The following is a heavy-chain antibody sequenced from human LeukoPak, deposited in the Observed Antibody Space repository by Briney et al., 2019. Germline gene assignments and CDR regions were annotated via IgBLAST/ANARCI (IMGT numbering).Heavy chain of an antibody. Sequence: GGSLRLSCAASGFTFSSYGMHWVRQAPGKGLEWVSAISGSGGSTYYADSVKGRFTISRDNSKNSLYLQMNSLRDEDTAVYYSAKMFWVGATCFDYWGQGTLVTASS. D-gene: IGHD1-26*01. V-gene: IGHV3-23*01. CDR2: ISGSGGST. J-gene: IGHJ4*01. CDR3: AKMFWVGATCFDY. CDR1: GFTFSSYG.